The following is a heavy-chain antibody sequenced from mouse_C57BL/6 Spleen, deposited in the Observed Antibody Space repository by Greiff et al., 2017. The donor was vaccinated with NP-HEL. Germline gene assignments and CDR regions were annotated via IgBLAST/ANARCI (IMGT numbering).Heavy chain of an antibody. CDR2: IDPSDSYT. CDR1: GYTFTSYW. Sequence: QVQLKQPGAELVMPGASVKLSCKASGYTFTSYWMHWVKQRPGQGLEWIGEIDPSDSYTNYNQKFKGKSTLTVDKSSSTAYMQLSSLTSEDSAVYYCARKRAGALAYWGQGTLVTVSA. V-gene: IGHV1-69*01. CDR3: ARKRAGALAY. D-gene: IGHD3-3*01. J-gene: IGHJ3*01.